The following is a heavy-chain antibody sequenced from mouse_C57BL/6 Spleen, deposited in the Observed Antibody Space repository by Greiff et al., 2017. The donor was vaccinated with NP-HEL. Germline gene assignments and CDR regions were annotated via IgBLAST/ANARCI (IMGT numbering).Heavy chain of an antibody. J-gene: IGHJ2*01. CDR2: IDPETGGT. Sequence: VQLQQSGAELVRPGASVTLSCKASGYTFTDYEMHWVKQTPVHGLEWIGAIDPETGGTAYNQKFKGKAILTADKSSSTAYMELRSLTSEDSAVYYCTRFYYYGSSPYFDYWGQGTTLTVSS. V-gene: IGHV1-15*01. CDR1: GYTFTDYE. D-gene: IGHD1-1*01. CDR3: TRFYYYGSSPYFDY.